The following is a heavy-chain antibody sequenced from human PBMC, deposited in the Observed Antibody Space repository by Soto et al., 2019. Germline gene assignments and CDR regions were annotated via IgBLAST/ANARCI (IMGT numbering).Heavy chain of an antibody. CDR2: IIPIFGTA. CDR1: GGTFSSYA. D-gene: IGHD3-9*01. V-gene: IGHV1-69*13. J-gene: IGHJ4*02. Sequence: SVKVSCKASGGTFSSYAISWVLQAPGQGLEWMGGIIPIFGTANYAQKFQGRVTITADESTSTAYMELSSLRSEDTAVYYCASGAFERYFDWLLSVWGQGTLVTVSS. CDR3: ASGAFERYFDWLLSV.